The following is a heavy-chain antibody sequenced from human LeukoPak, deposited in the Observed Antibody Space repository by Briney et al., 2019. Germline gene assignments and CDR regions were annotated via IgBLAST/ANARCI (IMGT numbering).Heavy chain of an antibody. Sequence: PGGSLTLSCAASGLNFSSYEMKWVRQAPGKGLEGVLYISSSGSTIYYADSVKGRFTISRDNAKNSLYLQMNSLRAEDTAVYYCARVRGYDFRFDYWGQGTLVTVSS. D-gene: IGHD3-3*01. CDR3: ARVRGYDFRFDY. J-gene: IGHJ4*02. CDR2: ISSSGSTI. V-gene: IGHV3-48*03. CDR1: GLNFSSYE.